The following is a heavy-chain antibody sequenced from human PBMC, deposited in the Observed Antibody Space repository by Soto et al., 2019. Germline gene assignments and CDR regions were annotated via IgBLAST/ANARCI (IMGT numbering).Heavy chain of an antibody. V-gene: IGHV1-58*01. CDR2: IVVGSGNT. Sequence: ASVKVSCKASGFTFFTSAVQWVRQARGQGLEWIGWIVVGSGNTNYAQKFQERVTITRDMSTNTAYMELTSLRSEDTAVYYCAADPYCGGDCYFDYGGQGIMVTVS. D-gene: IGHD2-21*02. CDR1: GFTFFTSA. CDR3: AADPYCGGDCYFDY. J-gene: IGHJ4*02.